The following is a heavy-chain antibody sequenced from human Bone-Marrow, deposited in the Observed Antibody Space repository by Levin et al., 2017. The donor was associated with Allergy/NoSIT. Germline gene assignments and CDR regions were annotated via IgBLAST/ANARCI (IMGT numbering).Heavy chain of an antibody. D-gene: IGHD2-21*02. J-gene: IGHJ3*02. CDR3: ARWGLAYCGGDCYPGAFDI. Sequence: PSETLSLTCTVSGGSISSSSYYWGWIRQPPGKGLEWIGSIYYSGSTYYNPSLKSRVTISVDTSKNQFSLKLSSVTAADTAVYYCARWGLAYCGGDCYPGAFDIWGQGTMVTVSS. CDR2: IYYSGST. V-gene: IGHV4-39*01. CDR1: GGSISSSSYY.